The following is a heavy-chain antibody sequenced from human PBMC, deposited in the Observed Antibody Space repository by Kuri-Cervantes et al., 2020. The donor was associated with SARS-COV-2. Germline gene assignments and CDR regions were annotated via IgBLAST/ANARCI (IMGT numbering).Heavy chain of an antibody. CDR2: ISHDGKNE. V-gene: IGHV3-30*18. J-gene: IGHJ4*02. Sequence: LTCAASGFNFSRTDMHWVRQAPGKGLEWVAVISHDGKNEKCIASGKGRFTISRDNSQNTLYLHMKSLRSEDTAMYYCAKDRVGVQDFWGQGTLVTVSS. D-gene: IGHD2-21*01. CDR3: AKDRVGVQDF. CDR1: GFNFSRTD.